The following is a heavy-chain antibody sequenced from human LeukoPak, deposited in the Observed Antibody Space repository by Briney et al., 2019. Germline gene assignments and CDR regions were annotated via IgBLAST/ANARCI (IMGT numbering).Heavy chain of an antibody. CDR3: AKGDNPWYLEGSIPKPGGSALDI. CDR2: ISWNSDNL. Sequence: GGSLRLSCAASGFRFDDYAMYWVRQAPGKGLEWVSSISWNSDNLAYTDSVRGRFAVSRDNAENSLFLQMSSLKAEDMAVYYCAKGDNPWYLEGSIPKPGGSALDIWVQGTLVTVSS. V-gene: IGHV3-9*03. D-gene: IGHD2-15*01. CDR1: GFRFDDYA. J-gene: IGHJ3*02.